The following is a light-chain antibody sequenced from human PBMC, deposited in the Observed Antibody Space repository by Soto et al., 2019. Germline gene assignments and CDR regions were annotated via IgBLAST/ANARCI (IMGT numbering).Light chain of an antibody. CDR3: QQYNTYSRT. CDR2: DAS. V-gene: IGKV1-5*01. Sequence: DIQMTQSPSTLSASVGDRVTITCRASQTISNWLAWYQQKPGKAPNLLIYDASTLEIGVPSRFSGSGSETEFTLTISSLQTDDIATYYCQQYNTYSRTFGPGTKVEIK. CDR1: QTISNW. J-gene: IGKJ3*01.